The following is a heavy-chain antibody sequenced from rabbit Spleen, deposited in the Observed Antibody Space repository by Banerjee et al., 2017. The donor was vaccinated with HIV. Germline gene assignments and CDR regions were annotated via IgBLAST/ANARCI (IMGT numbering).Heavy chain of an antibody. CDR1: GVSFSISYW. J-gene: IGHJ4*01. CDR3: ARDLDGVIGWNFGW. D-gene: IGHD1-1*01. Sequence: QSLEESGGDLVKPGASLTLTCIASGVSFSISYWICWVRQAPGKGLEWIACDDGDSSGGTYYASWAKGRFTISKTSSTTVTLQMTSLTAADTATYFCARDLDGVIGWNFGWWGPGTLVTVS. V-gene: IGHV1S40*01. CDR2: DDGDSSGGT.